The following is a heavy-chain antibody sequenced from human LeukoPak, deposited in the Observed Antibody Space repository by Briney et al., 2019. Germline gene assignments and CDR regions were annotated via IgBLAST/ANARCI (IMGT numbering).Heavy chain of an antibody. CDR3: ARGSKAAPGTFDY. CDR2: IYYTGST. V-gene: IGHV4-59*01. J-gene: IGHJ4*02. CDR1: GGSISSYY. Sequence: PSETLSLTCTVSGGSISSYYWSWIRQPPGKGLEWIGYIYYTGSTDYNPSFKSRVAISVDTSKNQFSLKLSSVTAADTAVYYCARGSKAAPGTFDYWGQGTLVTVSS. D-gene: IGHD6-13*01.